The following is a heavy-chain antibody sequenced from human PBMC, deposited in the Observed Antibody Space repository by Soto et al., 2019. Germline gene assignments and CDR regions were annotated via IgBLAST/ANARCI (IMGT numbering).Heavy chain of an antibody. CDR2: INPNSGDT. Sequence: QVQLVQSGAEVKKPGASVKVSCKASGYTFTGYYMHWVRQAPGQGLEWMGWINPNSGDTNYAQKFQGRVTMTRDTSISTAYMELSRLRSDDTAVYYCARGAGRGIRIVGAPGVHYYYYYGMDVWGQGTTVTVSS. D-gene: IGHD1-26*01. CDR3: ARGAGRGIRIVGAPGVHYYYYYGMDV. V-gene: IGHV1-2*02. CDR1: GYTFTGYY. J-gene: IGHJ6*02.